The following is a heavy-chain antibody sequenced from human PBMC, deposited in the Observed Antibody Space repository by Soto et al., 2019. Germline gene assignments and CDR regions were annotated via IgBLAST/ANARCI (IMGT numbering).Heavy chain of an antibody. CDR3: APTLGADSSGPTASDAFDI. CDR1: GFSLSTSGVG. D-gene: IGHD3-22*01. Sequence: QITLKESGPTLVKPTQTLTLTCTFSGFSLSTSGVGVGWIRQPPGKALEWLALIYWDDDKRYSPSLKSRLTITKDTSKNQVVLTMTTMDPVDTATYYCAPTLGADSSGPTASDAFDIWGQGTMVTVSS. V-gene: IGHV2-5*02. CDR2: IYWDDDK. J-gene: IGHJ3*02.